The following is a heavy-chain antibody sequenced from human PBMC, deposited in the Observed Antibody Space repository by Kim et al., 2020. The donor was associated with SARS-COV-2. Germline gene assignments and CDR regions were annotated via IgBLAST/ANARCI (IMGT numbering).Heavy chain of an antibody. CDR3: ARGIVSSGYYYYFDY. Sequence: SETLSLTCAVYGGSFSGYYWSWIRQPPGKGLEWIGEINHSGSTNYNPSLKSRVTISVDTSKNQFSLKLSSVTAADTAVYYCARGIVSSGYYYYFDYWGQGTLVTVSS. CDR1: GGSFSGYY. V-gene: IGHV4-34*01. D-gene: IGHD3-22*01. J-gene: IGHJ4*02. CDR2: INHSGST.